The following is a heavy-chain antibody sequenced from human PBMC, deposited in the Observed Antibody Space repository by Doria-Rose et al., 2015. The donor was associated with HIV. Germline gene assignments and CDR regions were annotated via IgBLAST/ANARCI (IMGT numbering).Heavy chain of an antibody. J-gene: IGHJ4*02. D-gene: IGHD6-13*01. V-gene: IGHV2-26*01. CDR3: ARIKSSRWYHKYYFDF. Sequence: SGPVLVKPTETLTLTCTVSGVSLSSPGMGVSWIRQPPGKALEWLANIVLDDERYYKTSLKSRLTISRGTSKSQVVLTMTDMDPVDTATYYCARIKSSRWYHKYYFDFWGQGTLVIVSA. CDR2: IVLDDER. CDR1: GVSLSSPGMG.